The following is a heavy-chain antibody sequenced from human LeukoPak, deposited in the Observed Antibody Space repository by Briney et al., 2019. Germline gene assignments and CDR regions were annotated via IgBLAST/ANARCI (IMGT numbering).Heavy chain of an antibody. J-gene: IGHJ6*03. CDR2: ISAYNGNT. Sequence: ASVKVSCKASGYTFTSYGISWVRQAPGQGLEWMGWISAYNGNTNYALKLQGRVTMTTDTSTSTAYMELRGLRSDDTAVYYCARDLSSRYYYYYYMDVWGKGTTVTVSS. CDR3: ARDLSSRYYYYYYMDV. CDR1: GYTFTSYG. V-gene: IGHV1-18*01. D-gene: IGHD6-6*01.